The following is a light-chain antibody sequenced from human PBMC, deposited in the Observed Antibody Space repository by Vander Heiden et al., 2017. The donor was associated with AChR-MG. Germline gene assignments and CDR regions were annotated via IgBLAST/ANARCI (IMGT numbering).Light chain of an antibody. Sequence: SSELTPVPAPSAASVHTARITCHGDSLRTSYASWYQQKPGQATLLVFYGENNRTSGIPDRFSGSSSGDTAYLTITGAQAEDEADYYCNSRDSSGHHRVFASGTKVTVV. V-gene: IGLV3-19*01. J-gene: IGLJ1*01. CDR3: NSRDSSGHHRV. CDR1: SLRTSY. CDR2: GEN.